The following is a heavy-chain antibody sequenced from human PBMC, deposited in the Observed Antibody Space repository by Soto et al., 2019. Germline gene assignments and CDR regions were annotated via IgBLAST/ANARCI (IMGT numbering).Heavy chain of an antibody. CDR1: GYSFTSYW. Sequence: ESLKISCKGSGYSFTSYWISWVRQMPGKGLEWMGRIDPSDSYTNYSPSFQGHVTISADKSISTAYLQWSSLKASDTAMYYCARSNFFTTVATTDSGMDVWGQGTKVTVSS. V-gene: IGHV5-10-1*01. D-gene: IGHD4-17*01. CDR3: ARSNFFTTVATTDSGMDV. J-gene: IGHJ6*02. CDR2: IDPSDSYT.